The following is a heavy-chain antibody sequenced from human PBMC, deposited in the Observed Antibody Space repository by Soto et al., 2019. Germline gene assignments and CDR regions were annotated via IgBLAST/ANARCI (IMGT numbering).Heavy chain of an antibody. D-gene: IGHD6-13*01. V-gene: IGHV4-61*01. CDR3: ARGGSSWYPLGMDV. Sequence: KPSETLSLTCAVSGGSVSSGSYYWSWIRQPPGKGLEWIGYIYYSGSTNHNPSLKSRVTISVDTSKNQFSLKLSSVTAADTAVYYCARGGSSWYPLGMDVWGQGTTVTVSS. J-gene: IGHJ6*02. CDR2: IYYSGST. CDR1: GGSVSSGSYY.